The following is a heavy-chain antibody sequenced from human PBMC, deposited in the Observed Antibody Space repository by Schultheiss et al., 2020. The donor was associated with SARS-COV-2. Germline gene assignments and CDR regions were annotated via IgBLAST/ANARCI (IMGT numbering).Heavy chain of an antibody. CDR3: ARSASKLGNFDY. CDR2: INHSGSA. J-gene: IGHJ4*02. D-gene: IGHD7-27*01. V-gene: IGHV4-38-2*01. Sequence: SETLSLTCAVSGYSISSGYYWGWIRQPAGKGLEWIGEINHSGSANYNPSLKSRVTISVDTSNNQFSLKLSSATAADTAVYYCARSASKLGNFDYWGQGILVTVSS. CDR1: GYSISSGYY.